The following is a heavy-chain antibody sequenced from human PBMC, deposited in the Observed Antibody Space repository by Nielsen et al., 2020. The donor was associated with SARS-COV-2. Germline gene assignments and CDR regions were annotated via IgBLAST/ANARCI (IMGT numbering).Heavy chain of an antibody. CDR1: GGSISSGGYY. J-gene: IGHJ4*02. CDR3: ARVDGHCSGGSCYSGVY. D-gene: IGHD2-15*01. Sequence: SETLSLTCTVSGGSISSGGYYWSWIRQHPGKGLEWIGYIYYSGSTNYNPSLKSRVTISVDTSKNQFSLKLSSVTAADTAVYFCARVDGHCSGGSCYSGVYWGQGTLVTVSS. CDR2: IYYSGST. V-gene: IGHV4-61*08.